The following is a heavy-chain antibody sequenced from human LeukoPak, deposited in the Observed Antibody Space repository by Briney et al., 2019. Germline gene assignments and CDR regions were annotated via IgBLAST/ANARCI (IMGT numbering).Heavy chain of an antibody. Sequence: GGSLRHSCAASGFTFSSYAMSWVRQAPGKGLEWVSAISGSGGSTYYADSVKGRFTISRDNSKNTLYLQMNSLRAEDTAVYYCAKSGIVLMVYAIIPPYFDYWGQGTLVTVSS. J-gene: IGHJ4*02. CDR1: GFTFSSYA. CDR3: AKSGIVLMVYAIIPPYFDY. CDR2: ISGSGGST. V-gene: IGHV3-23*01. D-gene: IGHD2-8*01.